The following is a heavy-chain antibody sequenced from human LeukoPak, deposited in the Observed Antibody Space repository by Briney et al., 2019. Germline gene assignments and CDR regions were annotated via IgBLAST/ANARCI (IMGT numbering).Heavy chain of an antibody. CDR1: GLTFSGYG. J-gene: IGHJ4*02. Sequence: PGGSLRLSCAASGLTFSGYGMHWFRQAPGKGLEGVAGVWFDGSKKSYADSVKGRFTISRDSSKNTLSLQMNSLRSEDTAVYYCARGYGNSGYNYFDYWGQGTLLTVSS. V-gene: IGHV3-33*01. CDR3: ARGYGNSGYNYFDY. D-gene: IGHD2/OR15-2a*01. CDR2: VWFDGSKK.